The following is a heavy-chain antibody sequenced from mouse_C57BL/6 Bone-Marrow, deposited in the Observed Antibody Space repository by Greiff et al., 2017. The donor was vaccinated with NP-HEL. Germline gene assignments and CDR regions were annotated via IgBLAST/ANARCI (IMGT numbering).Heavy chain of an antibody. J-gene: IGHJ2*01. CDR3: ASYYYGSSQYYFDY. CDR2: LDPSDSYT. V-gene: IGHV1-50*01. Sequence: QVQLQQPGAELVKPGASVKLSCKASGYTFTSYWMQWVKQRPGQGLEWIGELDPSDSYTNYNQKFKGKATLTVDTSSSTAYMQLSSLTSEDSAVYYCASYYYGSSQYYFDYWGQGTTLTVSS. CDR1: GYTFTSYW. D-gene: IGHD1-1*01.